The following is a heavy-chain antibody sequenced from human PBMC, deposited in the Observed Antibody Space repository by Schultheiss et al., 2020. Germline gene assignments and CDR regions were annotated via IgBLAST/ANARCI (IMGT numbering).Heavy chain of an antibody. CDR1: GFTFSDYD. Sequence: GGSLRLSCAVSGFTFSDYDMTWIRQAPGKGLEWVSYISSSGSTIYYADSVKGRFTVSRDNAKNSLFLQMNSLRDEDTAVYYCANKGDYFDYWGEGTLGTV. CDR2: ISSSGSTI. CDR3: ANKGDYFDY. V-gene: IGHV3-11*01. J-gene: IGHJ4*02. D-gene: IGHD3-16*01.